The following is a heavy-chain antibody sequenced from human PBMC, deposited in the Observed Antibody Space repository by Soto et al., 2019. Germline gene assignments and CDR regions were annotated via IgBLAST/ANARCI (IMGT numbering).Heavy chain of an antibody. CDR3: ERTLYGDNVDY. J-gene: IGHJ4*02. CDR2: MNPNSGKT. V-gene: IGHV1-8*01. D-gene: IGHD4-17*01. CDR1: GYTFTSYD. Sequence: QVQLVRSGAEVKKPGASVKVSCKASGYTFTSYDINWVRQATGQGLEWMGWMNPNSGKTGYAQKFQGRVTMTRHPSVSTAYMELSSLRYEETAVYYCERTLYGDNVDYWGQGPLVTVSS.